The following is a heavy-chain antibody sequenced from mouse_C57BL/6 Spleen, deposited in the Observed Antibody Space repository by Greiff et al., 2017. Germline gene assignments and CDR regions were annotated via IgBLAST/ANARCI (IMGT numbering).Heavy chain of an antibody. V-gene: IGHV5-6*02. Sequence: DVMLVESGGDFVKPGGSLKLSCAASGFTFSSYGMSWISQTPDERLEWVATVSSVGSYAYYPESVKGRFTISRDNAKNTLYLQMSSLKSEDTAMYYCARHEVYYTDYWGQGTTLTVSS. CDR3: ARHEVYYTDY. D-gene: IGHD2-1*01. CDR2: VSSVGSYA. CDR1: GFTFSSYG. J-gene: IGHJ2*01.